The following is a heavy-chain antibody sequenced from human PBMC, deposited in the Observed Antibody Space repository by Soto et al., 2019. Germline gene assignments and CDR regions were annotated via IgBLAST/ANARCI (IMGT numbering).Heavy chain of an antibody. CDR1: GGTFSSYA. CDR2: IIPIFGTA. D-gene: IGHD6-19*01. CDR3: ARTRVLSEQWLVDY. Sequence: QVQLVQSGAEVKKPGSSVKVSCKASGGTFSSYAISWVRQAPGQGLEWMGGIIPIFGTANYAQKFQGRDTXXAXEXXSTAYMELSSLRSEDTAVYYCARTRVLSEQWLVDYWGQGTLVTVSS. V-gene: IGHV1-69*12. J-gene: IGHJ4*02.